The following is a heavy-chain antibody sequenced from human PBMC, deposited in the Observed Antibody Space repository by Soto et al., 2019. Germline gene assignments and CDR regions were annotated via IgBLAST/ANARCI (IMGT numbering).Heavy chain of an antibody. D-gene: IGHD1-26*01. J-gene: IGHJ4*02. CDR3: ARQTGLGVTNY. Sequence: GGSLRLSCAGSGFTFSNFWMHWVRQAPGKGLVWVARINTDGSVTSHADSVKGRFTISRDNAKSTLYLQMNSLREEDSAMYYCARQTGLGVTNYWGRGTLVTVSS. V-gene: IGHV3-74*01. CDR1: GFTFSNFW. CDR2: INTDGSVT.